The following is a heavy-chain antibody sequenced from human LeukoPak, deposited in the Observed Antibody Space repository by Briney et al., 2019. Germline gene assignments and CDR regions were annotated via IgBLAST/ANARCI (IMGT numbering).Heavy chain of an antibody. J-gene: IGHJ4*02. V-gene: IGHV3-30*02. CDR3: ATSGYSPTLDY. D-gene: IGHD6-13*01. CDR2: IRYGGSNK. CDR1: GFTFSSYG. Sequence: GGSLRLSCAASGFTFSSYGMHWVRQAPGKGLEWVAVIRYGGSNKYYADSVKGRFTISRDNSKSTLYLQMNSLRAEDTAVYYCATSGYSPTLDYWGQGTLVTVSS.